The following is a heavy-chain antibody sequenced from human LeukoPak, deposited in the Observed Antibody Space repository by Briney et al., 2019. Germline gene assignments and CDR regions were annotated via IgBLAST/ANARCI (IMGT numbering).Heavy chain of an antibody. Sequence: GGSLRLSCAASGFTFSSYAMSWVRQAPGRGLEWVSTVTGSGDSTFYADLLKGRFTISRDNSKNTVYLQMNSLRAEDTAVYYCAKGLSDFWSGYHFWGQGTLDTVSS. J-gene: IGHJ4*01. D-gene: IGHD3-3*01. V-gene: IGHV3-23*01. CDR3: AKGLSDFWSGYHF. CDR1: GFTFSSYA. CDR2: VTGSGDST.